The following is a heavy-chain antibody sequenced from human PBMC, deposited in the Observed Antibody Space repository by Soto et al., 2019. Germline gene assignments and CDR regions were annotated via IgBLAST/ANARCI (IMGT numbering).Heavy chain of an antibody. Sequence: TSETLSLTCAVYGGSFSGYYWSWIRQPPGKGLEWIGEINHSGSTNYNPSLKSRVTISVDTSKNQFSLKLSSVTAADTAVYYCARRGRYYDSSGYYNYWGQGTLVTVSS. V-gene: IGHV4-34*01. CDR3: ARRGRYYDSSGYYNY. J-gene: IGHJ4*02. D-gene: IGHD3-22*01. CDR2: INHSGST. CDR1: GGSFSGYY.